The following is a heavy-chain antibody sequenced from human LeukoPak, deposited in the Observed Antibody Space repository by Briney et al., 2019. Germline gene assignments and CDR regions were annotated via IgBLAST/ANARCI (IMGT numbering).Heavy chain of an antibody. CDR2: INPNSGDT. CDR1: GYTFTVYY. V-gene: IGHV1-2*02. CDR3: ARANSGWYPY. Sequence: ASVKVSCKASGYTFTVYYIHWVRQAPGQGLEWMGRINPNSGDTSYAQKFQGRVTMTRDTSISAAYMELSRLTSDDTAVYYCARANSGWYPYWGQGTLVTVSS. J-gene: IGHJ4*02. D-gene: IGHD6-19*01.